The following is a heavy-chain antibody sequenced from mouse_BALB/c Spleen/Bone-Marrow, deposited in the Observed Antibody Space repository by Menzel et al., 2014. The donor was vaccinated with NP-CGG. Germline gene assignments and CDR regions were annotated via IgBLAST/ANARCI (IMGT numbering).Heavy chain of an antibody. D-gene: IGHD2-3*01. CDR1: GYIFTSYV. CDR3: AREGWLLRFDY. V-gene: IGHV1-14*01. J-gene: IGHJ2*01. CDR2: INPYNDVT. Sequence: VQLQQSGPELVKPGTSVKMSCKASGYIFTSYVMDWVKQKPGQGLEWIGYINPYNDVTNYSEKFKGKATLTSDKSSSTAYMEVSSLTSEDSAVYYCAREGWLLRFDYWGQGTTLTVSS.